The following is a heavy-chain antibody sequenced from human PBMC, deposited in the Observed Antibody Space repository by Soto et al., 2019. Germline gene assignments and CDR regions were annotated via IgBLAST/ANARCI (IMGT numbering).Heavy chain of an antibody. CDR3: ARVMTTVTTWYYYYDGMDV. D-gene: IGHD4-4*01. J-gene: IGHJ6*02. CDR2: IYYSGST. CDR1: GGSISSGDYY. V-gene: IGHV4-30-4*01. Sequence: QVQLQESGPGLVKPSQTLSLTCTVSGGSISSGDYYWSWIRQPPGKGLEWIGYIYYSGSTYYNPSLKSRVTLSVDTSKNQFSLKLSSVTAADTAVYYCARVMTTVTTWYYYYDGMDVWGQGTTVTVSS.